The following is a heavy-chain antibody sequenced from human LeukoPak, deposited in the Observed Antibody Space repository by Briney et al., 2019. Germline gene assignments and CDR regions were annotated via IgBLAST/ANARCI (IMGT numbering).Heavy chain of an antibody. Sequence: GGSLRLSCAASGFTFSTYAMSWVRQAPGTGLEWVSVISGSGGSTYYTNSLKGRFAISRDNSESTLYLQMNSLRAEDTAVYYCAKEGGLFDSSGYSESWGQGTLVSVSS. CDR1: GFTFSTYA. J-gene: IGHJ5*02. D-gene: IGHD3-22*01. CDR3: AKEGGLFDSSGYSES. CDR2: ISGSGGST. V-gene: IGHV3-23*01.